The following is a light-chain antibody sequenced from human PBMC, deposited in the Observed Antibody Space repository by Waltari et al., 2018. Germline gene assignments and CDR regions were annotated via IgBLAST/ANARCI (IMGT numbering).Light chain of an antibody. J-gene: IGKJ1*01. CDR2: DAT. CDR3: QQRYSWPLT. Sequence: EIVLTQSPATLSLSPGERATPSCRASQSIRTHLGWYQQKPGQAPRPVIYDATNRATGLPARFSGSGSGTDFTLTISSLEPEDFAVYFCQQRYSWPLTFGQGTKVEF. V-gene: IGKV3-11*01. CDR1: QSIRTH.